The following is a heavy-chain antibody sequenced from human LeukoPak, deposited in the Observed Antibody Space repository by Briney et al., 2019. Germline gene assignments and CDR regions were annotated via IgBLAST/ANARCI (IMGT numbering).Heavy chain of an antibody. CDR1: GYSFTSYW. CDR3: TRSYSSSWYWWYFDY. V-gene: IGHV5-51*01. D-gene: IGHD6-13*01. Sequence: GESLKISCKGSGYSFTSYWIGWVRQMPGKGLEWMGIIYPGDSDTRYSPSFQGQVTISADKSTSTAYLQWSSLKASDTAMYYCTRSYSSSWYWWYFDYWGQGTLVTVSS. CDR2: IYPGDSDT. J-gene: IGHJ4*02.